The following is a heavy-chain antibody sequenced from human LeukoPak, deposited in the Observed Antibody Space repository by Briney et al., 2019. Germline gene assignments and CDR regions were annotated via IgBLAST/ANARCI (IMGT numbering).Heavy chain of an antibody. CDR2: IYYSGNT. Sequence: SETLSLTCTVSGGSISPYYWSWIRQPPGKGLEWLEYIYYSGNTDYNPSLKSRVAISVDTSKNQFSLKLSSVTAADTAVYYCARSTGSTMFIDYWGQGTLVTVSS. D-gene: IGHD3-10*02. V-gene: IGHV4-59*01. CDR3: ARSTGSTMFIDY. CDR1: GGSISPYY. J-gene: IGHJ4*02.